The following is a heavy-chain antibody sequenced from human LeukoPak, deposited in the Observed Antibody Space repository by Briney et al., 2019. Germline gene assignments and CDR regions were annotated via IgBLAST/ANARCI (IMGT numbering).Heavy chain of an antibody. V-gene: IGHV3-23*01. Sequence: GGSLRLSCAASGFTFSSYAMSWVRQAPGKGLEWVSAISGSGVSTYYADSVKGRFTISRDNSKNTVFLHMSSLRAEDTAVYYCAKEAYSNYVYFHRWGQGTLVTVSS. CDR1: GFTFSSYA. D-gene: IGHD4-11*01. CDR3: AKEAYSNYVYFHR. J-gene: IGHJ1*01. CDR2: ISGSGVST.